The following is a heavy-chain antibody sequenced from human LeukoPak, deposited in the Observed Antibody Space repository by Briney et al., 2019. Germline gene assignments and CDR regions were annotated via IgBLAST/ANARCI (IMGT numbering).Heavy chain of an antibody. CDR3: ARAAPGGYYKRGGYYFDY. D-gene: IGHD3-22*01. Sequence: GGSLRLSCAASGFTVSSNYMSWVRQAPGKGLEWVSVIYSGGSTNYADSVKGRFTISRDNAKNSLYLQMNSLRAEDTAVYYCARAAPGGYYKRGGYYFDYWGQGTLVTVSS. CDR1: GFTVSSNY. J-gene: IGHJ4*02. V-gene: IGHV3-53*01. CDR2: IYSGGST.